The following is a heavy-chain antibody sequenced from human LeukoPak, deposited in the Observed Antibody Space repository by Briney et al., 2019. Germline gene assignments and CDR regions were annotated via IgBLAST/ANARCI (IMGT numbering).Heavy chain of an antibody. V-gene: IGHV1-69*06. J-gene: IGHJ6*03. Sequence: ASVKVSCKASGGTFSSYAISWVRQAPGQGLEWMGGIIPIFGTANYAQKFQGRVTITADKSTSTAYMELSSLRSEDTAVYYCARVGGDGYNYYYYYMDVWGKGTTVTVSS. CDR2: IIPIFGTA. CDR1: GGTFSSYA. CDR3: ARVGGDGYNYYYYYMDV. D-gene: IGHD5-24*01.